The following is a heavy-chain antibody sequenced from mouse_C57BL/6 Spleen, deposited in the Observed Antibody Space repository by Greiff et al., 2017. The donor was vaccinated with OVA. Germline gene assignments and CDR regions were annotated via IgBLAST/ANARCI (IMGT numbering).Heavy chain of an antibody. CDR1: GYTFTSYW. Sequence: QVQLQQPGAELVKPGASVKVSCKASGYTFTSYWMHWVKQRPGQGLEWIGRIHPSDSDTNYNQKFKGKATLTVDNSSSTAYMQLSSLTSEDSAGYDCAIPVQFAYWGQGTLVTVSA. CDR2: IHPSDSDT. CDR3: AIPVQFAY. J-gene: IGHJ3*01. V-gene: IGHV1-74*01.